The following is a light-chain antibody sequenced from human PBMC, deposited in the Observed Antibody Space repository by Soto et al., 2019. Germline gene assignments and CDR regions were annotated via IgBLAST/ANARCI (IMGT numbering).Light chain of an antibody. V-gene: IGKV1-33*01. CDR1: QDIGNY. CDR2: DAY. J-gene: IGKJ4*01. CDR3: QQYDNMPLT. Sequence: DIQMTQSPSALSASVGDRVTITCQASQDIGNYLNWYQQKPGKAPALLIYDAYTLETGVPSRFSRSGFGAVISFTINSLQHEDIATYCCQQYDNMPLTFGGGTKLEIK.